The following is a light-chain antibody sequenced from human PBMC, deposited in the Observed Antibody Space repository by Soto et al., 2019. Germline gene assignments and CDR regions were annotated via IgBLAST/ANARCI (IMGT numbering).Light chain of an antibody. CDR3: QQYNSYLWT. V-gene: IGKV1-5*01. CDR2: DAS. Sequence: DIQMTQSPSTLSAPVGARVPITCRASQSITTWLAWYQQKPGKAPKLLIYDASSLESGVPSRFSGSGSGTEFTLTISSLQPDDFATYYCQQYNSYLWTFGQGTKVDIK. CDR1: QSITTW. J-gene: IGKJ1*01.